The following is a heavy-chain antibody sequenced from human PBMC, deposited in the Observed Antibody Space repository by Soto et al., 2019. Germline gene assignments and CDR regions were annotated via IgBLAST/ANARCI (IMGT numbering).Heavy chain of an antibody. Sequence: SETLSLTCAVSSGSISSSNWWSWVRQPPGKGLEWIGEIYHSGSTNYNPSLKSRVTISVDKSKNQFSLKLSSVTAADTAVYYCASSGWYETGDYFDYWGQGTLVTVSS. V-gene: IGHV4-4*02. CDR3: ASSGWYETGDYFDY. J-gene: IGHJ4*02. D-gene: IGHD6-19*01. CDR1: SGSISSSNW. CDR2: IYHSGST.